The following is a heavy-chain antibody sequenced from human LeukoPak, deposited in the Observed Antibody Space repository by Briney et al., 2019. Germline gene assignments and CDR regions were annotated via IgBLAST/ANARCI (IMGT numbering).Heavy chain of an antibody. CDR2: INPGSGRT. Sequence: ASVKVSCKASGYTFIDYYIHWVRQAPGQGLEWMGWINPGSGRTKPARKFQGRVTMTRDASITTAYMELNTLTSDDTALYCCARDGGFDYWGEGTPVTVS. V-gene: IGHV1-2*02. CDR1: GYTFIDYY. D-gene: IGHD3-3*01. CDR3: ARDGGFDY. J-gene: IGHJ4*02.